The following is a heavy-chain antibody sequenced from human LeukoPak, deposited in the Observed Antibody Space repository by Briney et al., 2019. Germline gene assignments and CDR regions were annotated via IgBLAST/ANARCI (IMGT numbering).Heavy chain of an antibody. J-gene: IGHJ4*02. Sequence: QPGGSLRLSCAASGFTFDDYGMSWVRQAPGKGPEWVSAISGSGGSTHYADSVKGRFTISRDKSKNTLYLQMNSLRAEDTAVYYCAKDEGYDSSGYYPNYFDYWGQGTLVTVSS. CDR1: GFTFDDYG. V-gene: IGHV3-23*01. CDR2: ISGSGGST. CDR3: AKDEGYDSSGYYPNYFDY. D-gene: IGHD3-22*01.